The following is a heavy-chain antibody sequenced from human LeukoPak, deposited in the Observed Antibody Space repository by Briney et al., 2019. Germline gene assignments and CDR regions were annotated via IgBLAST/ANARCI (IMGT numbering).Heavy chain of an antibody. J-gene: IGHJ4*02. CDR2: IYRGEST. Sequence: SETLSLTCTVSGYSISRGYFWGWIRQPPGKGLEWIGSIYRGESTYYNPSLKSRVTISVDASENQFSLRLSSVTAADTAVYYCARLAYFDSTGYYYNFDYWGQGTLVTVSS. D-gene: IGHD3-22*01. V-gene: IGHV4-38-2*02. CDR1: GYSISRGYF. CDR3: ARLAYFDSTGYYYNFDY.